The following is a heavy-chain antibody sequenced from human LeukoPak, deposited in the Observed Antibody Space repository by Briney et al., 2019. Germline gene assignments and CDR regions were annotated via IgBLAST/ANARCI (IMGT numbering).Heavy chain of an antibody. CDR2: INHSGST. V-gene: IGHV4-30-2*01. J-gene: IGHJ4*02. CDR1: GGSISSGDYY. CDR3: AREEGGAAGKGFDY. Sequence: PSETLSLTCISGGSISSGDYYWSWIRQPPGKGLEWIGYINHSGSTYYKPSLKSRVTISVDRSKNHFSLNLSYVTAADTVVYYCAREEGGAAGKGFDYWGQGTPVTVSS. D-gene: IGHD6-13*01.